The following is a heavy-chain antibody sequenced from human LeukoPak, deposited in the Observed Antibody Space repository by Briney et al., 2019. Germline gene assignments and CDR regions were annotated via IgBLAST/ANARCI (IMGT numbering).Heavy chain of an antibody. CDR1: GFTFGDYA. CDR3: TREVRGSSWFHYYYYYYMDV. Sequence: PGGSLRLSCTASGFTFGDYAMSWVRQAPGKGLEGVGFIRSKAYGGTTEYAASVKGRFTISRDDSKSIAYLQMNSLKTEDTAVYYCTREVRGSSWFHYYYYYYMDVWGKGTTVTISS. D-gene: IGHD6-13*01. J-gene: IGHJ6*03. V-gene: IGHV3-49*04. CDR2: IRSKAYGGTT.